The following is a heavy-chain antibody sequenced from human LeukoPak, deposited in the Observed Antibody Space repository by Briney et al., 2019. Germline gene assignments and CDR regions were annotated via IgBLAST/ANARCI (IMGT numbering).Heavy chain of an antibody. V-gene: IGHV3-30*02. D-gene: IGHD6-19*01. CDR1: EFLFSDYA. CDR2: IRHDGSNE. Sequence: PGGSLRLSCAASEFLFSDYAFHWVRQAPGKGLEWVALIRHDGSNEYYADSVKGRFTTSRDNSKSTVYLQMNSLRLEDTAIYYCARDWGRGTSGSGWYWFDPWGQGTLVTVSS. J-gene: IGHJ5*02. CDR3: ARDWGRGTSGSGWYWFDP.